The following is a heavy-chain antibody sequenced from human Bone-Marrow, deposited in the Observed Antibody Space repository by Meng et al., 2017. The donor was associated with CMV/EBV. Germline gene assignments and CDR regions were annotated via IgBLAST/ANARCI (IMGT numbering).Heavy chain of an antibody. Sequence: QVQRVESGGGLVKPGGSLGLSCAASGFTFSDYYMSWIRQAPGKGLEWVSYISSSSSYTNYADSVKGRFTISRDNAKNSLYLQMNSLRAEDTAVYYCARVLGNSGGSFGLDYWGQGTLVTVSS. J-gene: IGHJ4*02. CDR3: ARVLGNSGGSFGLDY. CDR1: GFTFSDYY. V-gene: IGHV3-11*05. D-gene: IGHD2-15*01. CDR2: ISSSSSYT.